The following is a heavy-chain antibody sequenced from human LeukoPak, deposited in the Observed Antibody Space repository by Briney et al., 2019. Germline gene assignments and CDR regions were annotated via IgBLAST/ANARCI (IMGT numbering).Heavy chain of an antibody. Sequence: GASVKVSCKASGFTFTSSAVQWVRQARGQGLEWIGWIVVCSGNTNYAQKFQERVTINRDMSTSTAYMELSSLRSEDTAVYYCATDDVTTGTKTALGYWGQGTLVTVSS. D-gene: IGHD1-1*01. V-gene: IGHV1-58*01. CDR2: IVVCSGNT. CDR3: ATDDVTTGTKTALGY. CDR1: GFTFTSSA. J-gene: IGHJ4*02.